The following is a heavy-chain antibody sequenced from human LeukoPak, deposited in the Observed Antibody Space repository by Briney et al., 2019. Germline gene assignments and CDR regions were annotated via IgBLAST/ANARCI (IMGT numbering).Heavy chain of an antibody. CDR2: ISGSGGST. J-gene: IGHJ4*02. Sequence: GGSLRLSCAASGFTFSSYAMSWVRQAPGKGLEWVSAISGSGGSTYYADSAKGRFTISRDNSKNTLYLQMNSLRAEDTAVYYCAKDRGDSSGYYDYWGQGTLVTVSS. CDR1: GFTFSSYA. V-gene: IGHV3-23*01. D-gene: IGHD3-22*01. CDR3: AKDRGDSSGYYDY.